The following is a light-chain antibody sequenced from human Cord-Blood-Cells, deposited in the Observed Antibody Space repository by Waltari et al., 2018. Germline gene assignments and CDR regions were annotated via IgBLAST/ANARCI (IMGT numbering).Light chain of an antibody. CDR1: QSVSSY. Sequence: EIVLTQSPATLSLSPGERATLSCRASQSVSSYLAWYQQKPGQALRLLIYDASNRATGIPARFSGSGSATDFTLTISRLEPEDFAVYYCQQRSNWPRTFGQGTKVEIK. J-gene: IGKJ1*01. V-gene: IGKV3-11*01. CDR2: DAS. CDR3: QQRSNWPRT.